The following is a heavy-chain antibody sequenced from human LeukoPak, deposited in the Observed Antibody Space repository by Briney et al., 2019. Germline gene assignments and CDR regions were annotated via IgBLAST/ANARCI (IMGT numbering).Heavy chain of an antibody. D-gene: IGHD3-10*01. CDR1: GFTVSSNY. V-gene: IGHV4-31*02. J-gene: IGHJ5*02. CDR3: ARVVGSGSYYNWFDP. Sequence: LRLSCAASGFTVSSNYMSWVRQHPGKGLEWIGYIYYSGSTYYNPSLKSRVTISVDTSKNQFSLKLSSVTAADTAVYYCARVVGSGSYYNWFDPWGQGTLVTVSS. CDR2: IYYSGST.